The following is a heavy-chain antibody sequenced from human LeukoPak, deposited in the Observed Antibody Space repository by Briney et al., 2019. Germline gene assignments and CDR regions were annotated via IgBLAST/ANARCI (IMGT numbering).Heavy chain of an antibody. CDR2: IWFDGSNK. V-gene: IGHV3-30*02. D-gene: IGHD6-19*01. J-gene: IGHJ3*02. Sequence: GGSLRLSCAVSGFTFSNYGMHWVRQAPGKGLEWVAFIWFDGSNKYYADSVKGRFTISRDNSRNTLYLQMNSLLAEDTAVYYCARAGGWYDAFDIWGQGTMVTVSS. CDR3: ARAGGWYDAFDI. CDR1: GFTFSNYG.